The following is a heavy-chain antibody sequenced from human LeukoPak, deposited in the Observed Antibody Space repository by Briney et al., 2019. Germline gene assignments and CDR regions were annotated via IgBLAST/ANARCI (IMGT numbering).Heavy chain of an antibody. D-gene: IGHD3-16*02. J-gene: IGHJ4*02. Sequence: PGGSLRLSCAASGFTFSSYAMSWVRQAPGKGLEWVSAISGSGGSTYYADSVKGRFTISRDNSKNTLYLQMNSLRAEDTAVYYCAKFRIRLGELSLYYFDYWGQGTLVTVSS. V-gene: IGHV3-23*01. CDR3: AKFRIRLGELSLYYFDY. CDR2: ISGSGGST. CDR1: GFTFSSYA.